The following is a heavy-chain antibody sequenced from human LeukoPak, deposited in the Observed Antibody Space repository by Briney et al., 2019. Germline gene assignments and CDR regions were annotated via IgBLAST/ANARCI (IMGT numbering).Heavy chain of an antibody. J-gene: IGHJ6*02. D-gene: IGHD5-18*01. CDR3: AKRPQPPYYYGMDV. Sequence: ASVKVSCTASGYTFTSYGISWVRQAPGQGLEWMGWISAYNGNTNYAQKLQGRVTITADESTSTAYMELSSLRSEDTAVYYCAKRPQPPYYYGMDVWGQGTTVTVSS. CDR1: GYTFTSYG. CDR2: ISAYNGNT. V-gene: IGHV1-18*01.